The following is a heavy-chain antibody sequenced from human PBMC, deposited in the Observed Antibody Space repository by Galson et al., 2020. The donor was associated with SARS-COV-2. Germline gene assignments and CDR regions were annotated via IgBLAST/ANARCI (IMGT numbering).Heavy chain of an antibody. D-gene: IGHD3-10*01. CDR3: ARVGAPMVRGVIYYYYYGMDV. CDR1: GGTFSSYA. CDR2: IIPIFGTA. Sequence: SVKVSCKASGGTFSSYAISWVRQAPGQGLEWMGGIIPIFGTANYAQKFQGRVTITADESTSTAYMELSSLRSEDTAGYYCARVGAPMVRGVIYYYYYGMDVWGQGTTVTVSS. J-gene: IGHJ6*02. V-gene: IGHV1-69*13.